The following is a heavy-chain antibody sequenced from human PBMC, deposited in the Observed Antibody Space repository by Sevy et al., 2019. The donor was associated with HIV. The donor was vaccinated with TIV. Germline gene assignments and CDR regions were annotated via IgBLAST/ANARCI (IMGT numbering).Heavy chain of an antibody. V-gene: IGHV3-7*01. J-gene: IGHJ4*02. CDR2: IRQDGNEL. Sequence: GGSLRLSCAASGFTFDDYWMQWVRQAPGQGLEWVANIRQDGNELYYADSVKGRFTISRDNAKESLFLQMTNLRVEDTAIYYCARRYFDLWGQRTLVNVSS. CDR3: ARRYFDL. CDR1: GFTFDDYW.